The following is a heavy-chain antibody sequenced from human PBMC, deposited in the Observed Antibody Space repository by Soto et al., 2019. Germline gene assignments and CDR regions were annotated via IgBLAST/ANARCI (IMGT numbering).Heavy chain of an antibody. V-gene: IGHV1-69*01. CDR3: ARDLGTTIAGPPRRETYGWLDP. Sequence: QVQLVQSGAEVKRPGSSVKLSCKASGGTFTYYGISWVRQAPGQGLEWMGGIIPIIGPATYAQKFQGRLTITADQSTSTAYMELSSRGSEDTALYSCARDLGTTIAGPPRRETYGWLDPWGQGTLVTVSS. J-gene: IGHJ5*02. D-gene: IGHD3-22*01. CDR1: GGTFTYYG. CDR2: IIPIIGPA.